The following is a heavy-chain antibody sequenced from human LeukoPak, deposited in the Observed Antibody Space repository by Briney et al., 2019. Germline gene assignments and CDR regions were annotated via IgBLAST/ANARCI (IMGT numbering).Heavy chain of an antibody. J-gene: IGHJ6*02. CDR3: GARTVTTHYYGMDV. D-gene: IGHD4-17*01. CDR1: GFTFSSYS. CDR2: ISSGSATI. Sequence: PGGSLRLSCSASGFTFSSYSMNWVRQAPGKGLEWVSYISSGSATIYYADSVKGRFTISRDKSKNTLYLQMNSLRAEDTAIYYCGARTVTTHYYGMDVWGQGTTVTVSS. V-gene: IGHV3-48*01.